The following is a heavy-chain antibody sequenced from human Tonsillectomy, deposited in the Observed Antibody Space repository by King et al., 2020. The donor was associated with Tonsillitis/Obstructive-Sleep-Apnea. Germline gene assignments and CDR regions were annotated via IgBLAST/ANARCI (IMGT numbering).Heavy chain of an antibody. CDR1: GFTFSSYE. J-gene: IGHJ4*02. CDR2: ISSSSRTK. Sequence: VQLVESGGDLVQPGGSLRLSCAASGFTFSSYEMNWVRQAPGKGLEWVSYISSSSRTKYYADSVKGRFTISRDNAKNSLYLQMNSLRAEDTAVYYCARPGLRSPDDAAAAYFDYWGQGALLTVSS. D-gene: IGHD6-13*01. CDR3: ARPGLRSPDDAAAAYFDY. V-gene: IGHV3-48*03.